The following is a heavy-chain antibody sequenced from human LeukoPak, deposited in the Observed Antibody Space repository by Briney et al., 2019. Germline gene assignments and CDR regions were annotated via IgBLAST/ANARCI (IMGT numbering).Heavy chain of an antibody. V-gene: IGHV3-48*03. CDR3: ARGLASSNWPHWFDP. Sequence: PGGSLRLSCAASGFTISNYEMNWVRQAPGKGLEWVSYISSIDSTTYYADSVKGRFTISRDNAKNSLYLQMNSLRVEDTAVYHCARGLASSNWPHWFDPWGQGTLVSVSS. CDR2: ISSIDSTT. CDR1: GFTISNYE. J-gene: IGHJ5*02. D-gene: IGHD6-13*01.